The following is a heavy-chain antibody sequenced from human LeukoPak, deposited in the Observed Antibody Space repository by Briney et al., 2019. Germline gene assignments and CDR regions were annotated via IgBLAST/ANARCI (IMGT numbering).Heavy chain of an antibody. CDR2: ISSSSSYI. V-gene: IGHV3-21*01. CDR1: GFTFSSYS. J-gene: IGHJ3*02. Sequence: GGSLRLSCAASGFTFSSYSMNWVRQAPGKGLEWVSSISSSSSYIYYADSVKGRFAISRDNAKNSLYLQMNSLRAEDTAVYYCARDPIYSSSWYGDDAFDIWGQGTMVTVSS. CDR3: ARDPIYSSSWYGDDAFDI. D-gene: IGHD6-13*01.